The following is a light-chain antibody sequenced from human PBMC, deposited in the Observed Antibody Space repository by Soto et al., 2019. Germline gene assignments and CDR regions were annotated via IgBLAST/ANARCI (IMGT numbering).Light chain of an antibody. CDR2: DIS. Sequence: QSALTQPRSVSGSPGQSVTISCTGTSSDVGGYNYVSWYQQHPGKAPKLMIYDISKRPSGVPDRFSGFKSGNTASLTISGLQAEDEADYYCCSHAGTYYVFGTGTKVTVL. CDR1: SSDVGGYNY. CDR3: CSHAGTYYV. J-gene: IGLJ1*01. V-gene: IGLV2-11*01.